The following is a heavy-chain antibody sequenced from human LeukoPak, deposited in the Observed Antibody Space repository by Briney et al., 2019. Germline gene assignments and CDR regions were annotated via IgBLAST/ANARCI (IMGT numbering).Heavy chain of an antibody. CDR1: GGSITSSKYY. Sequence: SETLSLTCTVSGGSITSSKYYWGWIRQPPGKGLEWIGSIHYTGITYYNPSLKTRVTISVDTSKNQFSLTLSSVTAADTAMYYCARDKGEYYDSSGYLDYWGQGTLVTVSS. CDR3: ARDKGEYYDSSGYLDY. V-gene: IGHV4-39*07. J-gene: IGHJ4*02. D-gene: IGHD3-22*01. CDR2: IHYTGIT.